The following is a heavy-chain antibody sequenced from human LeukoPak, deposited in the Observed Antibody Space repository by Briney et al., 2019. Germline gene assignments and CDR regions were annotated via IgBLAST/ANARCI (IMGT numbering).Heavy chain of an antibody. CDR3: AKVAANCGGDCMSDY. D-gene: IGHD2-21*02. J-gene: IGHJ4*02. V-gene: IGHV3-30*18. CDR2: ISYDGSNK. CDR1: GFTFSSYG. Sequence: PGGSLRLSCAASGFTFSSYGMHWVRQAPGKGLEWVAVISYDGSNKYYADSVKGRFTISRDNSKNTLYLQMNSLRAEDTAVYYCAKVAANCGGDCMSDYWGQGTLVTVSS.